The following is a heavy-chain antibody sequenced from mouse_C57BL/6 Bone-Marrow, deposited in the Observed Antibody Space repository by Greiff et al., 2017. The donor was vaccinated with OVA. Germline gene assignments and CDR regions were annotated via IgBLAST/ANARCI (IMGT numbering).Heavy chain of an antibody. CDR3: ARDYYGSSRYAMDY. Sequence: EVQVVESGGGLVKPGGSLKLSCAASGFTFSSYAMSWVRQTPEKRLEWVATISDGGSYTYYPDNVKGRFTISRDNAKNNLYLQMSHLKSEDTAMYYCARDYYGSSRYAMDYWGQGTSVTVSS. CDR2: ISDGGSYT. V-gene: IGHV5-4*01. J-gene: IGHJ4*01. CDR1: GFTFSSYA. D-gene: IGHD1-1*01.